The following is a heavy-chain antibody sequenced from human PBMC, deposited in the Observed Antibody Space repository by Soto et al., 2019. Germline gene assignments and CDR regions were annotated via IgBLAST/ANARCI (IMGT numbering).Heavy chain of an antibody. CDR3: AKDITTLGPDAFDI. V-gene: IGHV3-9*01. CDR1: GFTFDDYA. D-gene: IGHD1-1*01. Sequence: VQLVESGGGLVQPGRSLRLSCAASGFTFDDYAMHWVRQAPGKGLEWVSGISWNSGSIGYADSVKGRFTISRDNAKNSLYLQMNSLRAEDTALYYCAKDITTLGPDAFDIWGQGTMVTVSS. J-gene: IGHJ3*02. CDR2: ISWNSGSI.